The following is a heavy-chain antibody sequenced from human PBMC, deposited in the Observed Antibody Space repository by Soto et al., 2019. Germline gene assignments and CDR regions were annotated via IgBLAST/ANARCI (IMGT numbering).Heavy chain of an antibody. CDR3: ARDQSGFSSGWDHY. Sequence: EVQLVESGGGLVQPGGSLRLSCAASGFTFSKYWMHWVRQAPGKGQEWVSRINNDGSSTSYADSVKGRFTISRDNAKNTLYLQMNSLRSEDTAVYYCARDQSGFSSGWDHYWGQGTLVTVSS. CDR2: INNDGSST. CDR1: GFTFSKYW. D-gene: IGHD6-19*01. J-gene: IGHJ4*02. V-gene: IGHV3-74*01.